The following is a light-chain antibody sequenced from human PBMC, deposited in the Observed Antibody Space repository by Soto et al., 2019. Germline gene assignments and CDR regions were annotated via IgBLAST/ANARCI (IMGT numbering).Light chain of an antibody. CDR3: QQYYSTPWT. V-gene: IGKV4-1*01. CDR2: WAS. Sequence: DIVMTKSPGSLAVSLGERATINCKSSQSVLYSSNNKNYLAWYQQKPGQPPKLLIYWASTRESGVPDRFSGRGSGTDFTLTIISLQAEDVAVYYCQQYYSTPWTFGQGTKVEIK. J-gene: IGKJ1*01. CDR1: QSVLYSSNNKNY.